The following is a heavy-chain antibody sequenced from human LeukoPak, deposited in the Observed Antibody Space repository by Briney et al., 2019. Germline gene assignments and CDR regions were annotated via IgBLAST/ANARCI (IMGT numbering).Heavy chain of an antibody. Sequence: ASVKVSCKASGYTFTGYYMHWVRQAPGQGLEWMGWINPNSGGTNYAQKFQGRVTMTRDTSISTAYMELSRLRSDDTAVYYCARVRVYCGSDCHPEWFDPWGQGTLVTASS. V-gene: IGHV1-2*02. D-gene: IGHD2-21*02. J-gene: IGHJ5*02. CDR1: GYTFTGYY. CDR2: INPNSGGT. CDR3: ARVRVYCGSDCHPEWFDP.